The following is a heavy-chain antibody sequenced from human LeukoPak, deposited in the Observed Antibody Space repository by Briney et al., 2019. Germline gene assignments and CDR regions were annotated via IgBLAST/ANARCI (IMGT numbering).Heavy chain of an antibody. CDR2: ISSSGSTI. Sequence: GGSLRLSCAASGFTFSDYYMSWISQAPGKGLGWVSYISSSGSTIYYADSVKGRFTISRDNAKNSLYLQMNSLRAEDTAVYYCARDRPDIVVVPAALPYYYYYMDVWGKGTTVTISS. CDR3: ARDRPDIVVVPAALPYYYYYMDV. V-gene: IGHV3-11*01. J-gene: IGHJ6*03. D-gene: IGHD2-2*01. CDR1: GFTFSDYY.